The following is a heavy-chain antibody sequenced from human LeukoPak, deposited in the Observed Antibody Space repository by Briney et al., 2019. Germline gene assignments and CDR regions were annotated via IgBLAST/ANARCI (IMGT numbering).Heavy chain of an antibody. CDR1: GYHFTGYH. V-gene: IGHV1-2*02. D-gene: IGHD5/OR15-5a*01. CDR2: ISTDSGDV. CDR3: AGLGSTVKGRIDP. Sequence: VASVKVSFKGSGYHFTGYHVYWVRQAPGQGLEWMGRISTDSGDVDIAQKFQGRVTMTRDTSISTAYMELSRLTSDDSAVYYCAGLGSTVKGRIDPWGQGTSVTVSS. J-gene: IGHJ5*02.